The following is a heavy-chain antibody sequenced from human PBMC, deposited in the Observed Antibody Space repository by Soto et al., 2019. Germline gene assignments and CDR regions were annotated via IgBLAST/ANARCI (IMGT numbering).Heavy chain of an antibody. CDR2: IYHSGAT. CDR3: ARDLGTGTDY. Sequence: SETLSLTCAVSGDSISSSNWWSWVRQAPGKGLEWIGEIYHSGATTYNLSLKSRATISVDPSNNHFSLKMTSVTAADTAVYFCARDLGTGTDYWGRGTLVTVSS. J-gene: IGHJ4*02. V-gene: IGHV4-4*02. CDR1: GDSISSSNW.